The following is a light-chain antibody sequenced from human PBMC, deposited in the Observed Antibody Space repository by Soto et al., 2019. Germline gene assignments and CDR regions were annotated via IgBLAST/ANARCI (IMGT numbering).Light chain of an antibody. CDR3: SSYTSSSIL. CDR2: DVT. V-gene: IGLV2-14*01. J-gene: IGLJ1*01. CDR1: SSDVGGYNH. Sequence: QSALTQPASVSGSPGQSITISCTGTSSDVGGYNHVSWYQQYPGKAPNLMIYDVTNRPSGVSNRFSGSKSGNTAAPTISGLQAEDEADYYCSSYTSSSILFGTGTKVTVL.